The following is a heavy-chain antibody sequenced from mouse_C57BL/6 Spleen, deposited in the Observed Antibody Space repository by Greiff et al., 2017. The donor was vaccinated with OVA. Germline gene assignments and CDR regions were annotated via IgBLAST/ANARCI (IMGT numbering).Heavy chain of an antibody. CDR3: ARLREYYYFDY. CDR2: IDPSDSYT. V-gene: IGHV1-59*01. CDR1: GYTFTSYW. Sequence: VKLQQPGAELVRPGTSVKLSCKASGYTFTSYWLHWVKQRPGQGLEWIGVIDPSDSYTNYNQKFKGKATLTVDTSSSTAYMQLSSLTSEDSAVYYCARLREYYYFDYWGQGTTLTVSS. J-gene: IGHJ2*01. D-gene: IGHD5-2*01.